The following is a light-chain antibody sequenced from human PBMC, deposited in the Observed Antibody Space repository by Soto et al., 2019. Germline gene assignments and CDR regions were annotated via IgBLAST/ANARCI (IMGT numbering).Light chain of an antibody. J-gene: IGLJ1*01. CDR1: SSDVGRYNY. CDR3: TSYTTSATYV. Sequence: QSVLTQPASVSGSPGQSITISCTGTSSDVGRYNYVSWYQQHPGKAPTLIIYDVINRPSGVSHRFSASKSGNTASLTISGLQAEDEADYYCTSYTTSATYVTGTGTRSPS. CDR2: DVI. V-gene: IGLV2-14*03.